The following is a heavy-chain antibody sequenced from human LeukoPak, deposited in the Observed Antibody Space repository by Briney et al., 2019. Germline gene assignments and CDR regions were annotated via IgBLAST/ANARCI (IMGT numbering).Heavy chain of an antibody. CDR1: GYTFTGYY. Sequence: ASVKVSCKASGYTFTGYYMHWVRQAPGQGLEWMGWINPNSGGTNYAQKFQGRVTMTRNTSISTAYMELSRLRSDDTAVYYCARDSDIVVENWFDPWGQGTLVTVSS. J-gene: IGHJ5*02. D-gene: IGHD2-2*01. CDR2: INPNSGGT. V-gene: IGHV1-2*02. CDR3: ARDSDIVVENWFDP.